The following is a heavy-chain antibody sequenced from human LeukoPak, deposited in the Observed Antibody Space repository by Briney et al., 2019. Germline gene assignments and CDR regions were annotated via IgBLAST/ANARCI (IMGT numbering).Heavy chain of an antibody. Sequence: GGSLRLSCAASGFTITAYAMSWVRQSPGKGLEWVSGIGITSEYIHYADSVKVRFTISRDNSKNTVYLEMSSLRAEDAAVYYCAKDPNGDYVGAFDTWGQGTMVIVSS. CDR2: IGITSEYI. V-gene: IGHV3-23*01. CDR3: AKDPNGDYVGAFDT. D-gene: IGHD4-17*01. CDR1: GFTITAYA. J-gene: IGHJ3*02.